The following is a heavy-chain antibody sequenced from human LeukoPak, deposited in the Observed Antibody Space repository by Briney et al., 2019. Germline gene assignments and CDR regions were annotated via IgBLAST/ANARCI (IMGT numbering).Heavy chain of an antibody. D-gene: IGHD6-19*01. CDR2: ISSSSSTI. CDR1: GPTFSSHW. J-gene: IGHJ5*02. V-gene: IGHV3-48*02. CDR3: ARDQGSIAVAGTWFDP. Sequence: PGGSLRLSCAASGPTFSSHWMHWVRQAPGKGLEWVSYISSSSSTIYYADSVKGRFTISRDNAKNSLYLQMNSLRDEDTAVYYCARDQGSIAVAGTWFDPWGQGTLVTVSS.